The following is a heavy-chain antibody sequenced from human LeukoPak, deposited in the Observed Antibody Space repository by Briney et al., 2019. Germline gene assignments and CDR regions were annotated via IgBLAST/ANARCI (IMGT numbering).Heavy chain of an antibody. CDR3: ARDPVDYYDSSGYSDY. D-gene: IGHD3-22*01. CDR1: GGSISSYY. Sequence: PSETLSLTCTVSGGSISSYYWSWIRQPAWKGLEWIGRIYTSGSTNYNPSLKSRVTMSVDTSKNQFSLKLSSVTAADTAVYYCARDPVDYYDSSGYSDYWGQGTLVTVSS. V-gene: IGHV4-4*07. J-gene: IGHJ4*02. CDR2: IYTSGST.